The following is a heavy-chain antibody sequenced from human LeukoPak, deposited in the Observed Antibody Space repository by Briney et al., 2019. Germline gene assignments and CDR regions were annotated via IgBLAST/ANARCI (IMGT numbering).Heavy chain of an antibody. D-gene: IGHD3-10*01. CDR3: ARSRRGYYMDV. J-gene: IGHJ6*03. Sequence: ASLEVSCKASGYSFSNFDINWVRQAAGQGPEWMGRLDPHSGDTDYVQKFQGRVIMTKNTSINTAYLELRSLTSEDTAVYYCARSRRGYYMDVWGRGTTVTVSS. CDR1: GYSFSNFD. CDR2: LDPHSGDT. V-gene: IGHV1-8*01.